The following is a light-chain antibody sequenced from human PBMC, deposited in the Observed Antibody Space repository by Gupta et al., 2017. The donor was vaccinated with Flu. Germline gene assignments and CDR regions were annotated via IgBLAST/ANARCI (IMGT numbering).Light chain of an antibody. CDR2: AAS. CDR3: QQSFRSRT. J-gene: IGKJ1*01. Sequence: DIQLTQSPSSLSASVGDRVAITCRASQSIGTYVNWYQLKPGRAPKLLIYAASSLQNGVSSGFSGSGSGTDFTLTISSLQPEDFAIYYCQQSFRSRTFGQGTKVEVK. V-gene: IGKV1-39*01. CDR1: QSIGTY.